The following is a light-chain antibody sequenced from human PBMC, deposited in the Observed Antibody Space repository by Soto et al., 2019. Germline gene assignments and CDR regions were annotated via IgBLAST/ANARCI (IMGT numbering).Light chain of an antibody. CDR1: QSVSSN. J-gene: IGKJ1*01. Sequence: EIVMTQSPATLSVSPGERATLSCRASQSVSSNLAWYQQKPGQAPRLLIYGASTRATGIPARFSGSGSGTEFTLTISSLQSEDFAVYHCQQYDSSPTFGQGTKVDI. CDR3: QQYDSSPT. V-gene: IGKV3-15*01. CDR2: GAS.